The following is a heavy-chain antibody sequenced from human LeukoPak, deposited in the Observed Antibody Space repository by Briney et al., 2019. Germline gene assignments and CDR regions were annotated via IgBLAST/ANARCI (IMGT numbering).Heavy chain of an antibody. CDR3: VSGPSGYCTNGVCYYFDY. CDR2: IIPIFGTA. V-gene: IGHV1-69*13. D-gene: IGHD2-8*01. J-gene: IGHJ4*02. Sequence: ASVKVSCKASGGTFSSYAISWVRQAPGQGLEWMGGIIPIFGTANYAQKFQGRVTITADESTSTAYMELSSLRSEDTAVYYCVSGPSGYCTNGVCYYFDYWGQGTLVTVSS. CDR1: GGTFSSYA.